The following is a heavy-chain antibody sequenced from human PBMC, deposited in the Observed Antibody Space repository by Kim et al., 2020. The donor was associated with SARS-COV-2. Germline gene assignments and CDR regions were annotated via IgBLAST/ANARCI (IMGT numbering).Heavy chain of an antibody. D-gene: IGHD3-16*01. J-gene: IGHJ4*02. CDR1: GFTFRSYW. CDR2: IKQGGSDK. V-gene: IGHV3-7*01. CDR3: AREGVGGFDY. Sequence: RGSLRLSCTASGFTFRSYWMSWVRQTPGKGLEWVANIKQGGSDKGYVDSVKGRFTISRDNAKNSLYLQMNSLRAEDTAVYYCAREGVGGFDYWGQGTLVTVSS.